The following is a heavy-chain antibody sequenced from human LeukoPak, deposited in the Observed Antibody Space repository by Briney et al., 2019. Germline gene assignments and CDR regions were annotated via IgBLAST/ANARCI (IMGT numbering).Heavy chain of an antibody. CDR3: AKDGAAYSSGRGDY. Sequence: GGSLRLSCAASGFTFSSYGMSWVRQAPGKGLEWVSAISGSGGSTYYADSVKGRFTISRDNSKNTLYLQMNSLRAEDTAVYYCAKDGAAYSSGRGDYWGQGTLVTVSS. J-gene: IGHJ4*02. CDR1: GFTFSSYG. CDR2: ISGSGGST. V-gene: IGHV3-23*01. D-gene: IGHD6-19*01.